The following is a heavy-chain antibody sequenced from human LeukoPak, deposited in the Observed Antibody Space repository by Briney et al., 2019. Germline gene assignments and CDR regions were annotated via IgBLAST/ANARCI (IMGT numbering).Heavy chain of an antibody. J-gene: IGHJ4*02. Sequence: GGSLRLSCAASGFTFSSYSMNWVRQAPGKGLEWVSSISSSSSYIYYADSVKGRFTISRDNAKNSLYLQMNSLRAEDTAVYYCARDHRRDGYNNYWSQGTLVTVSS. D-gene: IGHD5-24*01. CDR2: ISSSSSYI. V-gene: IGHV3-21*01. CDR1: GFTFSSYS. CDR3: ARDHRRDGYNNY.